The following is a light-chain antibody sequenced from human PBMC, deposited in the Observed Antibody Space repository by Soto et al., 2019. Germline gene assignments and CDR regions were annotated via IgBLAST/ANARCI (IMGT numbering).Light chain of an antibody. CDR2: DAS. CDR3: QQFSSYPLT. Sequence: IGVTKSAGTLSLSPGERATLFCRASQTVRNNYLAWYQQKPGQAPRLLIYDASSRATGIPDRFSGGGSGTDFTLTISRLEPEDFAVYYCQQFSSYPLTFGGGTKV. CDR1: QTVRNNY. V-gene: IGKV3-20*01. J-gene: IGKJ4*01.